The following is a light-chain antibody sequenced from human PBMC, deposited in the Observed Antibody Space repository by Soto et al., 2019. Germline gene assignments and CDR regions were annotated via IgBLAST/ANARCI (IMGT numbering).Light chain of an antibody. V-gene: IGKV3-15*01. J-gene: IGKJ3*01. Sequence: EIVMTQSPATLSVSPGESATLSCRASQSVSSNLAWYQQKSGQAPRLLIYGASTRATGIPARFSGSGSGTEFTLTISSLQSEDFAVYYCQHYGSSPFTFGPGTKVDIK. CDR2: GAS. CDR3: QHYGSSPFT. CDR1: QSVSSN.